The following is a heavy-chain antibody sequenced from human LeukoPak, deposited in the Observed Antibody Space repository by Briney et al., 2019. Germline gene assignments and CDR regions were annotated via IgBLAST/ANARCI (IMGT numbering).Heavy chain of an antibody. D-gene: IGHD2-2*01. CDR1: GYSFTSYW. CDR2: IYPGDSDT. Sequence: GESLKISCKGSGYSFTSYWIGWVRQMPGKGLEWMGIIYPGDSDTRYSPSFQGQVTISADKSISTAYLQWSSLKASDTAMYYCARHAAIVVVPAAPHIWFDPWGQGTLVTVSS. V-gene: IGHV5-51*01. CDR3: ARHAAIVVVPAAPHIWFDP. J-gene: IGHJ5*02.